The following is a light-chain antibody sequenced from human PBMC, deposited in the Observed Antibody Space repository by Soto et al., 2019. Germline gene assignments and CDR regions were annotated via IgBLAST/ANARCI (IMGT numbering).Light chain of an antibody. J-gene: IGKJ4*01. CDR3: QQYKNWPPLT. V-gene: IGKV3-15*01. Sequence: EIVMTQSPATLSVSPGKTATLSCRASQSVTYNLAWYQQKPCHGPRLLIYCSLTRATGIPARFSGSGSGTEFTLTISSLQSEDFAVYYCQQYKNWPPLTFGGGTNVEIK. CDR1: QSVTYN. CDR2: CSL.